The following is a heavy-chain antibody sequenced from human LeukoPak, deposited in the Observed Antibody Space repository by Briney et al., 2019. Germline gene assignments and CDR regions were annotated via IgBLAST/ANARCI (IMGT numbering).Heavy chain of an antibody. V-gene: IGHV4-34*01. Sequence: KPSETLSLTCAVYGGSFSGYYWSWIRQPPGKGLEWIGEINHSGSTNYNPSLKSRVTISVDTSKNQFSLKLSSVTAADTAVYYCARHVSGSYFEAYYYYYYMDVWGKGTTVTVSS. D-gene: IGHD1-26*01. CDR3: ARHVSGSYFEAYYYYYYMDV. CDR1: GGSFSGYY. CDR2: INHSGST. J-gene: IGHJ6*03.